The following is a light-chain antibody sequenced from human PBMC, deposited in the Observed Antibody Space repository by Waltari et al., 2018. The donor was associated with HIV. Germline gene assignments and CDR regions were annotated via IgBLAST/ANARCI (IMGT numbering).Light chain of an antibody. Sequence: QSVLTQPHSGSETPGQGVTISSAGHSSNNGRKTVHWFQLLPGTAPKLLIYTVNQRPSGVPARFSGSKSGTSASLAISGLQSEDEADYFCAAWDDSLNGLWVFGGGTKLTVL. CDR2: TVN. J-gene: IGLJ3*02. CDR1: SSNNGRKT. CDR3: AAWDDSLNGLWV. V-gene: IGLV1-44*01.